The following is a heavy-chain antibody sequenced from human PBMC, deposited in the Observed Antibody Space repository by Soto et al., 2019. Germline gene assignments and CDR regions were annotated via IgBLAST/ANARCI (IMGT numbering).Heavy chain of an antibody. CDR2: ISWNSGSI. V-gene: IGHV3-9*01. D-gene: IGHD6-13*01. Sequence: EVQLVESGGSLVQPGRSLRLSCAASGFTFDDYAMHWVRQAPGKGLEWVSGISWNSGSIGYADSVKGRFTISRDNAKNSLYLQMNSLRAQDTALYYCAKDIKSSSWYYFDYWGQGTLVTVSS. CDR1: GFTFDDYA. J-gene: IGHJ4*02. CDR3: AKDIKSSSWYYFDY.